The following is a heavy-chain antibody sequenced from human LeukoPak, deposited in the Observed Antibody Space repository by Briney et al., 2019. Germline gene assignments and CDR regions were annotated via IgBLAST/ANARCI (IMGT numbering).Heavy chain of an antibody. CDR1: GFTFTNHA. Sequence: GGSLRLSCAASGFTFTNHAIHWVRQAPGKGLEWVAVISYDGTNKYYADSVKGRFTISRDDSKNTLYLQMNSLRAEDTAVYYCARDVNGGLLWFGELSDWFDPWGQGTPVTVSS. D-gene: IGHD3-10*01. J-gene: IGHJ5*02. CDR3: ARDVNGGLLWFGELSDWFDP. CDR2: ISYDGTNK. V-gene: IGHV3-30-3*01.